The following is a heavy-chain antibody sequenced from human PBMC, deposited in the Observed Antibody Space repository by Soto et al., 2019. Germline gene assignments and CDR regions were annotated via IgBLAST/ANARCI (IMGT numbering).Heavy chain of an antibody. CDR2: IYSGGST. D-gene: IGHD6-25*01. CDR1: GFTVISNY. J-gene: IGHJ4*02. CDR3: ARARAARKPFDY. V-gene: IGHV3-53*01. Sequence: QSGGSLRLFCAASGFTVISNYMIWFRQAPGKGLEWVSVIYSGGSTYYADSVKGRFTISRDNSKNTLYLQMNSLRAEDTAVYYCARARAARKPFDYWGQGTLVTVSS.